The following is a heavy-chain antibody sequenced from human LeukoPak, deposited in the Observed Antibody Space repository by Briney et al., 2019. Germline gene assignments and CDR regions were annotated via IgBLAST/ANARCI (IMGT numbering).Heavy chain of an antibody. CDR1: GGSISSSSYY. J-gene: IGHJ3*02. Sequence: SETLSLTCTVSGGSISSSSYYWGWIRQPPGKGLEWIGRIYYSGSTYYNPSLKSRVTISVDTSKNQFSLKLSSVTAADTAVYYCARQRGTIFGVVSAFDIWGQGTMVTVSS. V-gene: IGHV4-39*01. D-gene: IGHD3-3*01. CDR3: ARQRGTIFGVVSAFDI. CDR2: IYYSGST.